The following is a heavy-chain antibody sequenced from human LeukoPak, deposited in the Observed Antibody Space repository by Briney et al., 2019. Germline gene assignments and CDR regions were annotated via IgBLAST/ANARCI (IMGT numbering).Heavy chain of an antibody. Sequence: PSETLSLTCTASGDSISRYYWSWIRQPPGKGLEWIGYIHYSGSTNYNPSLKSRVSISVDTSKTQFSLKLSSVTAADTAMYYCARHPGGVVGGNYYYGMDVWGQGTTVTVSS. CDR3: ARHPGGVVGGNYYYGMDV. V-gene: IGHV4-59*08. D-gene: IGHD2-15*01. CDR2: IHYSGST. J-gene: IGHJ6*02. CDR1: GDSISRYY.